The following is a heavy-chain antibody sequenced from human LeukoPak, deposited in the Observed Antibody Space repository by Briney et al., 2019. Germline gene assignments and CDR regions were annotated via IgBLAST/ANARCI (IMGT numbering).Heavy chain of an antibody. CDR2: ISDSGDST. Sequence: GGSLRLSCSASGFTFSSYAVSWVRQAPGKGLEWVSAISDSGDSTYYADSVKGRFTISRDSSKNTLYLQMNSLRAEDTAVYYCAKSSLGDTGAYQYYFDYWGQGTLVTVSS. D-gene: IGHD2-8*02. V-gene: IGHV3-23*01. CDR1: GFTFSSYA. CDR3: AKSSLGDTGAYQYYFDY. J-gene: IGHJ4*02.